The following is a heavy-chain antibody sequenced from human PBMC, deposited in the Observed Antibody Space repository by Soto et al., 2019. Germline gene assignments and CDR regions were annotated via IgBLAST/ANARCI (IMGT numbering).Heavy chain of an antibody. Sequence: QVQLVQSGAEVKKPGSSVKVSCKASGGTFSSYTISWVRHAPGQGLEWMGRLIPILGITTSAQKFRGRVTITADKSTSTAYMERSSLCSEDTAVYYWASPNPQRGSVFLFDYWGQGTLVTVSS. CDR3: ASPNPQRGSVFLFDY. CDR1: GGTFSSYT. V-gene: IGHV1-69*02. CDR2: LIPILGIT. J-gene: IGHJ4*02. D-gene: IGHD2-21*01.